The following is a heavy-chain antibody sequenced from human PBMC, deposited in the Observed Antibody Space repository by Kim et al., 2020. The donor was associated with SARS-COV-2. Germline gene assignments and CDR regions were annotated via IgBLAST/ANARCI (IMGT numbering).Heavy chain of an antibody. CDR2: ISSSSSYI. J-gene: IGHJ3*02. V-gene: IGHV3-21*01. CDR3: ARVRSMIVAGVADAFDI. D-gene: IGHD3-22*01. Sequence: GGSLRLSCAASGFTFSSYSMNWVRQAPGKGLEWVSSISSSSSYIYYADSVKGRFTISRDNAKNSLYLQMNSLRAEDTAVYYCARVRSMIVAGVADAFDIWGQGTMVTVSS. CDR1: GFTFSSYS.